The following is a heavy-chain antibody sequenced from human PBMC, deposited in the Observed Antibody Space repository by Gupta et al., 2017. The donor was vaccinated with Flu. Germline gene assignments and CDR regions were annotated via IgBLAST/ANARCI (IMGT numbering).Heavy chain of an antibody. CDR2: ISYDGSNK. CDR3: AKDRGDSSGWYRPVTPFDY. V-gene: IGHV3-30*18. Sequence: QVPLVESGGGVVQPGRSLRLSCAASGFTFSSYGMHWVRQAPGKGLEWVAVISYDGSNKYYADSVKGRFTISRDNSKNTLYLQMNSLRAEDTAMYYCAKDRGDSSGWYRPVTPFDYWGQGTLVTVSS. D-gene: IGHD6-19*01. J-gene: IGHJ4*02. CDR1: GFTFSSYG.